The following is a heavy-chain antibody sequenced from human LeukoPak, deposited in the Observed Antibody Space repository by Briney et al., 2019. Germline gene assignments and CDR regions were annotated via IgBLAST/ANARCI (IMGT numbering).Heavy chain of an antibody. J-gene: IGHJ3*02. CDR1: GLTFSNYE. Sequence: GGSLRLSCAASGLTFSNYEINWVRQAPGKGLEWVSYISSSGSTMYFADSVRGRFTISRDNAKNSLYLQMNSLRAEDTAVYYCTRGHPNMDTDAFDIWGQGTMVTVSP. CDR3: TRGHPNMDTDAFDI. CDR2: ISSSGSTM. D-gene: IGHD5-18*01. V-gene: IGHV3-48*03.